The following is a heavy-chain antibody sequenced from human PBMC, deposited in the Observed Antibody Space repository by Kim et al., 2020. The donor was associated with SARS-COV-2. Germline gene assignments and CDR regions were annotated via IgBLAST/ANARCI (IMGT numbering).Heavy chain of an antibody. J-gene: IGHJ4*02. V-gene: IGHV3-53*04. CDR3: ARGGAVAGIDY. D-gene: IGHD6-19*01. CDR2: T. Sequence: TYYADSVKGRFTISRHNSKNTLYLQMNSLRAEDTAVYYCARGGAVAGIDYWGQGTLVTVSS.